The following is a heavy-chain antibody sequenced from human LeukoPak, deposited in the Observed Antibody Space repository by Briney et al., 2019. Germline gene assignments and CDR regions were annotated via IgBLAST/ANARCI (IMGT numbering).Heavy chain of an antibody. V-gene: IGHV3-74*01. CDR2: IDGDGRIA. J-gene: IGHJ5*02. CDR3: ARDSPRTGP. CDR1: GFTFSSYW. D-gene: IGHD1-1*01. Sequence: GGSLRLSCAAAGFTFSSYWMHWVRQVPGQGLVWVSHIDGDGRIAHYGDSVKGRFTISRDNAKNTVYLQMDSLRAEDTAVYYCARDSPRTGPWGQGILVIVSS.